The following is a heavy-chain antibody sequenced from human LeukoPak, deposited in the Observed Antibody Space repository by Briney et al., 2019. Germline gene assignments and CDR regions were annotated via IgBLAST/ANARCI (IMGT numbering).Heavy chain of an antibody. V-gene: IGHV4-39*07. Sequence: PSETLSLTCTVSGGSISSSSYYWGWIRQPPGKGLEWIGSIYYSGSAYYNPSLKSRVTISVDTSKNQFSLKLSSVTAADTAVYYCARDAGIAAAGTLDYWGQGTLVTVSS. CDR2: IYYSGSA. CDR1: GGSISSSSYY. J-gene: IGHJ4*02. CDR3: ARDAGIAAAGTLDY. D-gene: IGHD6-13*01.